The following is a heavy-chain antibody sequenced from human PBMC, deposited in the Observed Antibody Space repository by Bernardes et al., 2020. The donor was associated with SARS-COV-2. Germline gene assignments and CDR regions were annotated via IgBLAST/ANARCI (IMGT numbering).Heavy chain of an antibody. D-gene: IGHD2-15*01. CDR2: IFHTGNT. V-gene: IGHV4-4*02. Sequence: AEALSLTCAVSGGSINSSNWWSCVLQPPGGGLEWIGEIFHTGNTKYNPSLESRVSISLDKSKNHFSLKLRSVTAADTAVYYCARQRKDVVLVVPATGLFLDYWGQGTLGTVSS. CDR3: ARQRKDVVLVVPATGLFLDY. CDR1: GGSINSSNW. J-gene: IGHJ4*02.